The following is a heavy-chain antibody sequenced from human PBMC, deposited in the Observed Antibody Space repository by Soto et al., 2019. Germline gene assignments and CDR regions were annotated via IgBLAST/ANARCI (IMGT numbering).Heavy chain of an antibody. J-gene: IGHJ5*02. CDR3: AREPSYCSSTSCRHLRAGWFDP. CDR1: GGSFSGYY. CDR2: INHSGST. Sequence: SETLSLTCAVYGGSFSGYYWSWIRQPPGKGLEWIGEINHSGSTNYNPSLKSRVTISVDTSKNQFSLKLSSVTAADTAVYYCAREPSYCSSTSCRHLRAGWFDPWGQGTLVTVSS. D-gene: IGHD2-2*01. V-gene: IGHV4-34*01.